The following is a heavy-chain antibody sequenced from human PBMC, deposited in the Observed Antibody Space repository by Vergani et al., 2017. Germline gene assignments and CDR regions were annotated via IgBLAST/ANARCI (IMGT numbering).Heavy chain of an antibody. CDR3: ARSSWFGELRNKVNWFDP. D-gene: IGHD3-10*01. V-gene: IGHV4-61*02. Sequence: QVQLQESGPGLVKPSQTLSLTCTVSGGSISSGSYYWSWIRQPAGKGLEWIGRIYTSGSTNYNPSLKSRVTISGDTSKKQFSLKLSSVTAADTAVYYCARSSWFGELRNKVNWFDPWGQGTLVTVSS. J-gene: IGHJ5*02. CDR2: IYTSGST. CDR1: GGSISSGSYY.